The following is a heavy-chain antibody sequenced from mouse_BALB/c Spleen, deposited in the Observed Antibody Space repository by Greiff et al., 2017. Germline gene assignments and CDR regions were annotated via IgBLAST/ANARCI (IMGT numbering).Heavy chain of an antibody. Sequence: EVKLQESGAELVKPGASVKLSCTASGFNIKDTYMHWVKQRPEQGLEWIGRIDPANGNTKYDPKFQGKATITADTSSNTAYLQLSSLTSEDTAVYYCARDYYGSSFAYWGQGTLVTVSA. D-gene: IGHD1-1*01. CDR3: ARDYYGSSFAY. V-gene: IGHV14-3*02. CDR2: IDPANGNT. J-gene: IGHJ3*01. CDR1: GFNIKDTY.